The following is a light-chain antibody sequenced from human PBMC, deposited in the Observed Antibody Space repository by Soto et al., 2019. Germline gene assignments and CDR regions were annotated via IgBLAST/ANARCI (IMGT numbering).Light chain of an antibody. J-gene: IGKJ2*01. V-gene: IGKV3-11*01. CDR3: QQRSNWPYT. CDR2: DAS. CDR1: QSVSSY. Sequence: EIVLTQSPATLSLSPGERATLSCRASQSVSSYLAWYQQKPGQAPGLLIYDASKRATGIPARFSGSGSGTDFTLTISSLEPEDFAVYFCQQRSNWPYTFGQGTKLEIK.